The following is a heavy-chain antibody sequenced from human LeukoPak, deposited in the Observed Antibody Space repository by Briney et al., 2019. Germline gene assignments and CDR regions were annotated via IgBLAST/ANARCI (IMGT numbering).Heavy chain of an antibody. CDR1: GFTFSGYE. Sequence: QPGGSLRLSCAASGFTFSGYEMNWVRQAPGKGLEWVSYISSSGSTIYYADSVKGRFTISRDNAKNSLYLQMNSLRAEDTAVYYCAELGITMIGDVWGKGTTVTISS. CDR3: AELGITMIGDV. J-gene: IGHJ6*04. CDR2: ISSSGSTI. D-gene: IGHD3-10*02. V-gene: IGHV3-48*03.